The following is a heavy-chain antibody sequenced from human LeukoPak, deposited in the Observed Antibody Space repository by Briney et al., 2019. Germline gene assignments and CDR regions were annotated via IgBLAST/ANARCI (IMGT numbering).Heavy chain of an antibody. D-gene: IGHD6-13*01. V-gene: IGHV3-11*04. J-gene: IGHJ3*02. CDR1: GFTFGDYA. CDR3: ASPGYSSSWVHDAFDI. CDR2: ISSSGSTI. Sequence: AGRSLRLSCTASGFTFGDYAMSWFRQAPGKGLEWVSYISSSGSTIYYADSVKGRFTISRDNAKNSLYLQMNSLRAEDTAVYYCASPGYSSSWVHDAFDIWGQGTMVTVSS.